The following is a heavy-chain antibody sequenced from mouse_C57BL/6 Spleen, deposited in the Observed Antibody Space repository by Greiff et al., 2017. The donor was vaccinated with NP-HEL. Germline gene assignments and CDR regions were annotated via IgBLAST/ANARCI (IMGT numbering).Heavy chain of an antibody. CDR3: ARHDDGYYGYAMDY. D-gene: IGHD2-3*01. CDR2: ISNLAYSI. V-gene: IGHV5-15*01. J-gene: IGHJ4*01. Sequence: EVQGVESGGGLVQPGGSLKLSCAASGFTFSDYGMAWVRQAPRKGPEWVAFISNLAYSIYYADTVTGRFTISRENAKNTLYLEMSSLRSEDTAMYYCARHDDGYYGYAMDYWGQGTSVTVSS. CDR1: GFTFSDYG.